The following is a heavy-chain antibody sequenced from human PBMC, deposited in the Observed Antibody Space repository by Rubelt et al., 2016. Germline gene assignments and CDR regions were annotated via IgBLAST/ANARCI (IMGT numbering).Heavy chain of an antibody. CDR1: GFTFSRYA. D-gene: IGHD1/OR15-1a*01. J-gene: IGHJ6*02. CDR3: ARENNWIKNGMDV. V-gene: IGHV3-23*01. CDR2: ISGSGGST. Sequence: SRGGLVQPGGSLRVSCAASGFTFSRYAMNWVRQAPGKGLEWVAAISGSGGSTFYADSVKGRFTISRDNSKNTLYLQMNSLRAEDTAVYYCARENNWIKNGMDVWGQGTTVTVSS.